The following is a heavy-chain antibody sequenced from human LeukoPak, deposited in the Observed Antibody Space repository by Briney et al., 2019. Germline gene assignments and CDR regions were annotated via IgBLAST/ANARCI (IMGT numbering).Heavy chain of an antibody. J-gene: IGHJ4*02. CDR2: IWYDGSNK. CDR3: AEAYSYGYDY. D-gene: IGHD5-18*01. Sequence: GGSLRLSCVASGLTFSSYGMHWVRQAPGKGLEWVAFIWYDGSNKYYADSVKGRFTISRDNSKNTLSLQMSSLRPDDTAVYYCAEAYSYGYDYWGQGTLVTVSS. V-gene: IGHV3-30*02. CDR1: GLTFSSYG.